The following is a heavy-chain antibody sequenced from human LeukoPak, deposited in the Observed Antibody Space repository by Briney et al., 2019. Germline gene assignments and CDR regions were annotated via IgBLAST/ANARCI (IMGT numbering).Heavy chain of an antibody. CDR1: GGTFSSYA. CDR3: AGTTGYSSSWVDY. Sequence: ASVKVSCKASGGTFSSYAISWVRQAPGQGLEWMGWINPNSGGTNYAQKFQGRVTMTRDTSISTAYMELSRLRSDDTAVYYCAGTTGYSSSWVDYWGQGTLVTVSS. D-gene: IGHD6-13*01. J-gene: IGHJ4*02. V-gene: IGHV1-2*02. CDR2: INPNSGGT.